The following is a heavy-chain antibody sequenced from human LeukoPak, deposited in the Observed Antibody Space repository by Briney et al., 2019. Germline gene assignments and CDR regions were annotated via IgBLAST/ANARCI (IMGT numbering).Heavy chain of an antibody. CDR1: GFTFTTFT. CDR2: ILPGGAT. Sequence: GGSLRLSCAASGFTFTTFTMSWVRQTPGKGLEWLSGILPGGATYYAESVKGRFTISRDNSESTLHLQMNSLRVEDTAIYYCAKDLKPDGKWKVDYWGQGVLVTVSS. J-gene: IGHJ4*02. D-gene: IGHD1-1*01. CDR3: AKDLKPDGKWKVDY. V-gene: IGHV3-23*01.